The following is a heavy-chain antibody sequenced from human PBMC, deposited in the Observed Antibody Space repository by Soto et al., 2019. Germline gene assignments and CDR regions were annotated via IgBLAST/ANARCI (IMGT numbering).Heavy chain of an antibody. V-gene: IGHV3-48*01. CDR2: IISSSSTI. J-gene: IGHJ3*01. D-gene: IGHD3-22*01. CDR1: GFTFSSYS. CDR3: ARDPPEDSRGYFALDV. Sequence: GGSLRLSCAASGFTFSSYSMNWVRQAPGKGLEWVSYIISSSSTIYYADSVKGRFTISRDNAKNSLYLQMNSLRAEDTAVYYCARDPPEDSRGYFALDVWGQGTMVTVSS.